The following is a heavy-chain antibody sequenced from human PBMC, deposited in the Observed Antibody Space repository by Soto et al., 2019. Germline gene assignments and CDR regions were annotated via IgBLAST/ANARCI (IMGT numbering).Heavy chain of an antibody. Sequence: TLSLTCAVSGGSISSSNWWSWVRQPPGKGLEWIGEIYHSGSTNYNPSLKSRVTISVDKSKNQFSLKLSSVTAADTAVYYCARAMTTVTLRFDPWGQGTLVTVSS. D-gene: IGHD4-4*01. CDR1: GGSISSSNW. V-gene: IGHV4-4*02. CDR3: ARAMTTVTLRFDP. CDR2: IYHSGST. J-gene: IGHJ5*02.